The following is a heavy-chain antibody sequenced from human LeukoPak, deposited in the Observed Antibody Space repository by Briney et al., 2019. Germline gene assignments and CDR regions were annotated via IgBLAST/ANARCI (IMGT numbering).Heavy chain of an antibody. CDR2: INPSGGST. CDR1: GYTFTSYY. D-gene: IGHD3-9*01. Sequence: GASVKVSCKASGYTFTSYYMRWVRQAPGQGLEWMGIINPSGGSTSYAQKFQGRVTMTRDTSTSTVYMELSSLRSEDTAVYYCARVAGTFDPDDYWGQGTLVTVSS. V-gene: IGHV1-46*01. J-gene: IGHJ4*02. CDR3: ARVAGTFDPDDY.